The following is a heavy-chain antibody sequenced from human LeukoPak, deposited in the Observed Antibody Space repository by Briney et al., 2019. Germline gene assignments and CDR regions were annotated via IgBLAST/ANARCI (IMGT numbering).Heavy chain of an antibody. CDR3: AKDGQYSTGWYFDY. V-gene: IGHV3-23*01. Sequence: GGSLRLSCAASGFTFSNYAMSWARQAPGQGLEWVSGISVSGGSRYYADSVKGRFTISRDNSKNTLYLQMNSLRAEDTAVYYCAKDGQYSTGWYFDYWGQGTLLTVSS. CDR1: GFTFSNYA. CDR2: ISVSGGSR. D-gene: IGHD6-19*01. J-gene: IGHJ4*02.